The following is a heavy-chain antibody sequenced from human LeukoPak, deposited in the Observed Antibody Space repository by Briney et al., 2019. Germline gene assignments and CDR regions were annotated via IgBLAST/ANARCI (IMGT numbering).Heavy chain of an antibody. CDR1: GGSISSYY. Sequence: KASETLSLTCTVSGGSISSYYWSWIRQPPGKGLEWIGYIYYSGSTNYNPSLKSRVTISVDTSKNQFSLKLSSVTAADTAVYYCAREGSSVYYYYGMDVWGQGTTVTVSS. CDR2: IYYSGST. D-gene: IGHD6-13*01. CDR3: AREGSSVYYYYGMDV. J-gene: IGHJ6*02. V-gene: IGHV4-59*01.